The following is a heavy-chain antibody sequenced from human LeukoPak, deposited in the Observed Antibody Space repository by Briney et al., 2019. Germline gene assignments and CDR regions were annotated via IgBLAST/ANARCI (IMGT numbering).Heavy chain of an antibody. V-gene: IGHV4-31*03. CDR2: IYYSGST. Sequence: SQTLSLTCTVSGGSISSGCYYWNWIRQHPGKGLEWFGYIYYSGSTYYNLTLKTRVTISVDTSKNQFSLKLSSVTAADTAVYYCARAFTRYYYDSSGYPRRRYYFDYWGQGTLVTVPS. D-gene: IGHD3-22*01. J-gene: IGHJ4*02. CDR3: ARAFTRYYYDSSGYPRRRYYFDY. CDR1: GGSISSGCYY.